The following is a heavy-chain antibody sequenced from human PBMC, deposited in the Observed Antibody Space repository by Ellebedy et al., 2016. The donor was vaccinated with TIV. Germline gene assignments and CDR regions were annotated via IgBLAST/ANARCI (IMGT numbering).Heavy chain of an antibody. D-gene: IGHD2-21*02. V-gene: IGHV4-34*01. J-gene: IGHJ5*02. CDR1: GGSFSGYY. CDR2: INHSGST. Sequence: MPSETLSLTCAVYGGSFSGYYWSWIRQPPGKGLEWIGEINHSGSTNYNPSLKSRVTVSVDTSKNQFSLKLSSVTAADTAVYYCARGGAYCGGDCYSTNWFDPWGQGTLVTVSS. CDR3: ARGGAYCGGDCYSTNWFDP.